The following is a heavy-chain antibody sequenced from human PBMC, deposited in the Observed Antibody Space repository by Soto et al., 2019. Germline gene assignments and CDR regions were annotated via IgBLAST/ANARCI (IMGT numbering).Heavy chain of an antibody. J-gene: IGHJ4*02. Sequence: QVQLVQSGAEVKKPGASVKVSCKASGYTFTSYGISWVRQAPGQGLEWMGWISAYNGNTKYAQKLQGRVTTATDTATRTAYMELRSLRSDETAVYYCARDLGGSYYAPVDSWGQGTLVTVSS. CDR1: GYTFTSYG. CDR3: ARDLGGSYYAPVDS. CDR2: ISAYNGNT. D-gene: IGHD1-26*01. V-gene: IGHV1-18*01.